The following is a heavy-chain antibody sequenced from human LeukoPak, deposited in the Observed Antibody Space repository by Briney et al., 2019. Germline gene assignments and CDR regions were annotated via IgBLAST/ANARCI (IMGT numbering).Heavy chain of an antibody. Sequence: GGSLRLSCAASGFTFSSYEMNWVRQAPGKGLEWGSYISSSGSTIYYADSVKGRFTISRDNAKNSLYLQMNSLRAEDTAVYYCAREDYYGSGSSAHDYWGQGTLVTVSS. CDR1: GFTFSSYE. J-gene: IGHJ4*02. CDR3: AREDYYGSGSSAHDY. V-gene: IGHV3-48*03. D-gene: IGHD3-10*01. CDR2: ISSSGSTI.